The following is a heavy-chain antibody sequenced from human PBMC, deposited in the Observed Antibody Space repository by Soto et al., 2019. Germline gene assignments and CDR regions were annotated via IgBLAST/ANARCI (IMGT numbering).Heavy chain of an antibody. CDR2: ISSSSSTI. Sequence: GGSLRLSCAASGFTFSSYSMNWVRQAPGKGLEWVSYISSSSSTIYYADSVKGRFTISRDNAKNSLYLQMNSLRDEDTAVYYCARGEGSLGPAPPLYYYYYYGMDVWGQGTTVTVSS. J-gene: IGHJ6*02. CDR1: GFTFSSYS. CDR3: ARGEGSLGPAPPLYYYYYYGMDV. V-gene: IGHV3-48*02.